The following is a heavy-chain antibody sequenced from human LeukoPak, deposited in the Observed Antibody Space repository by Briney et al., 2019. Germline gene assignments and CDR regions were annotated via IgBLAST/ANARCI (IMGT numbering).Heavy chain of an antibody. CDR3: ASLDI. CDR1: GFNFSRCA. Sequence: PGGSLRLSCAASGFNFSRCAISWVRQAPGKGLEWISSISGSGGSIYYADSVKGRFTISRDNSKNTLYLELSSLRAEDTAVYYCASLDIWGQGTMVTVSS. V-gene: IGHV3-23*01. J-gene: IGHJ3*02. CDR2: ISGSGGSI.